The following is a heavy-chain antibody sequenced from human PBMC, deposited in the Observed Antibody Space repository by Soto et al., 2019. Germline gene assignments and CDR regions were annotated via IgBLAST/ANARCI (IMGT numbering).Heavy chain of an antibody. CDR1: GYTFSTYY. D-gene: IGHD6-6*01. CDR3: ARDDAILGTARAFDG. CDR2: ISVFNGNT. J-gene: IGHJ3*01. Sequence: QVRWVQSGTVVTEPGASVKVSCKASGYTFSTYYISWVRQAPGQGLQWLGWISVFNGNTFSPQQVQDRVVMAMDTSSTTDDMEVTSLRAADTAVYYCARDDAILGTARAFDGGGQGTLVIVSS. V-gene: IGHV1-18*01.